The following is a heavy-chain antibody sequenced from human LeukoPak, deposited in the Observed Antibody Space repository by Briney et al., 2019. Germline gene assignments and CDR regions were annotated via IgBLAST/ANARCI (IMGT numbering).Heavy chain of an antibody. CDR1: GGSISSYY. CDR3: ARDPLYCSSTSCTLDAFDI. J-gene: IGHJ3*02. V-gene: IGHV4-4*07. D-gene: IGHD2-2*01. CDR2: IYTSGST. Sequence: SETLSLTCTVSGGSISSYYWSWIRQPAGKGLEGIGRIYTSGSTNYNHSLKSRVTMSVDASKNQFSLKLSSVTAADTAVYYCARDPLYCSSTSCTLDAFDIWGQGTMVTVSS.